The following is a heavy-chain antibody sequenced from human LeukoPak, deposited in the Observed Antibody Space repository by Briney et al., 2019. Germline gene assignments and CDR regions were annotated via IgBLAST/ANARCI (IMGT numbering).Heavy chain of an antibody. J-gene: IGHJ3*02. CDR1: GGSISSYY. CDR2: IYTSGST. Sequence: SETLSLTCTVSGGSISSYYWSWIRQPAGKGLEWIGRIYTSGSTNYNPSLKSRVTMSVDTSKNQFSLKLSSVTAADTAVYYCARRCLRVCRDAFDIWGQGTMVTVSS. CDR3: ARRCLRVCRDAFDI. V-gene: IGHV4-4*07. D-gene: IGHD2-15*01.